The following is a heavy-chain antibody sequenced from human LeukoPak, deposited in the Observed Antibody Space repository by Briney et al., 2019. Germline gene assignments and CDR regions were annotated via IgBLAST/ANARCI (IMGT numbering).Heavy chain of an antibody. CDR1: GFTFSRYW. CDR3: ARLYSYAMDV. Sequence: PGGSLRLSRAASGFTFSRYWMTWVRQAPGKGLEWVAKTKEDGSDKYYVDSLKGRFTISKDNAKNSLYMQMNSLRAEDTAVYYCARLYSYAMDVWGQGTTVTVSS. V-gene: IGHV3-7*01. CDR2: TKEDGSDK. J-gene: IGHJ6*02.